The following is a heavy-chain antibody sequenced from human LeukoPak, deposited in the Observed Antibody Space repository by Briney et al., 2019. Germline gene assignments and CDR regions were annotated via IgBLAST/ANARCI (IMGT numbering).Heavy chain of an antibody. D-gene: IGHD3-22*01. V-gene: IGHV3-30*18. J-gene: IGHJ6*04. CDR2: ISYDESFK. CDR1: GFTFSSYG. CDR3: AKSGDDSSQGLDV. Sequence: GGPLRLSCAASGFTFSSYGMHWVRQAPGKGLEWVAVISYDESFKYYSDSVKGRFTISRDNSKNTLYLQMNSLRAEDTAVYYCAKSGDDSSQGLDVWGKGTTVTVSS.